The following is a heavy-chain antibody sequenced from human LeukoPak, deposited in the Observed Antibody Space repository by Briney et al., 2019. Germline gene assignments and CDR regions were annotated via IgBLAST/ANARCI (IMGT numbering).Heavy chain of an antibody. J-gene: IGHJ4*02. CDR1: GFTVSGNY. V-gene: IGHV3-66*02. CDR3: AGYYYGSGSSQFDY. D-gene: IGHD3-10*01. CDR2: IYSGGST. Sequence: QPGGSLRLSCAASGFTVSGNYMSWVRQAPGKGLEWVSVIYSGGSTYYADSVKGRFTISRDNSKNTLYLQMNSLRAEDTAVYYCAGYYYGSGSSQFDYWGQGTLVTVSS.